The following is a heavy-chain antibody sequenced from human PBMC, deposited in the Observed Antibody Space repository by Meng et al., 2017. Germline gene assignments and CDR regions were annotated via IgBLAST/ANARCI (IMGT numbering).Heavy chain of an antibody. CDR3: ARRVAVAGNTSRVRWFDP. J-gene: IGHJ5*02. CDR2: INPHSGGT. V-gene: IGHV1-2*02. Sequence: GLQDKKPTATLKVPCMDSVSTLTDYYLHRVRPAPGQGLEWMGWINPHSGGTYFAQNFPGRVTLTSDTSISTAYMELSRLRSDDTAMYYCARRVAVAGNTSRVRWFDPWGQGTLVTVSS. CDR1: VSTLTDYY. D-gene: IGHD6-19*01.